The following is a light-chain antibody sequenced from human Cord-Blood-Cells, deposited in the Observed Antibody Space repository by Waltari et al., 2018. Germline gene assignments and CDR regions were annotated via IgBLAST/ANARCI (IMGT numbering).Light chain of an antibody. V-gene: IGLV2-14*01. CDR3: SSYTSSSTWV. CDR2: EVS. J-gene: IGLJ3*02. Sequence: QSALTQPASVSGSPGQSITISCTGTSSDVGGYNYVSWYQQHPGKAPKLMIYEVSMRPSWVSNRFSGSKSGNTASLTISGLQAEDEADYYCSSYTSSSTWVFGGGTKLTVL. CDR1: SSDVGGYNY.